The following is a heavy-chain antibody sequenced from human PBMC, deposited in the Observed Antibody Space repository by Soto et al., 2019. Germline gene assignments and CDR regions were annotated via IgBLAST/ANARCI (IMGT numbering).Heavy chain of an antibody. CDR2: INPNSGGT. D-gene: IGHD4-17*01. CDR3: ARDKWVDYDFDY. Sequence: ASVKVSCKASGYTVTGYYMHWVRQAPGQGLEWMGWINPNSGGTNYAQKFQGRVTMTRDTSISTAYMELSRLRSDDTAVYYCARDKWVDYDFDYWGQGTLVTVSS. V-gene: IGHV1-2*02. J-gene: IGHJ4*02. CDR1: GYTVTGYY.